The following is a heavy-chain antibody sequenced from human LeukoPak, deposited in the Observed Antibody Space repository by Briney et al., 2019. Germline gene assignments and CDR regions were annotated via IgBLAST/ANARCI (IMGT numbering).Heavy chain of an antibody. J-gene: IGHJ4*02. D-gene: IGHD2-2*01. Sequence: GGSLRLSCAASGFTFSSYAMSWVRQAPGKGLEWVSAISGSGGSTYYADSVKGRFTISRDNSKNTLYLQMNSLRAEDTAVYYCAKDSQCCSSTSCYDLGVIAAAGKFDYWGQGTLVTVSS. CDR1: GFTFSSYA. CDR3: AKDSQCCSSTSCYDLGVIAAAGKFDY. CDR2: ISGSGGST. V-gene: IGHV3-23*01.